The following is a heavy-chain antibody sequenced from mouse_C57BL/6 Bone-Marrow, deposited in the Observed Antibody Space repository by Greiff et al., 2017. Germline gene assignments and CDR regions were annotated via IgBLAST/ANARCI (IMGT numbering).Heavy chain of an antibody. D-gene: IGHD1-1*01. Sequence: ESGPGLVKPSQSLSLTCSVTGYSITSGYYWNWIRQFPGNKLEWMGYISYDGSNNYNPSLKNRISITRDTSKNQFFLKLNSVTTEDTATYYCASTVVAGDYAMDYWGQGTSVTVSS. V-gene: IGHV3-6*01. CDR2: ISYDGSN. CDR1: GYSITSGYY. J-gene: IGHJ4*01. CDR3: ASTVVAGDYAMDY.